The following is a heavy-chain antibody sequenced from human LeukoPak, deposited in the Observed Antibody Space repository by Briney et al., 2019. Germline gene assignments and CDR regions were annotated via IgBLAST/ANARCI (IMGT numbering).Heavy chain of an antibody. CDR1: GGSISSYY. CDR3: ARDSSAAGHVFDY. D-gene: IGHD6-13*01. CDR2: IYYSGST. J-gene: IGHJ4*02. V-gene: IGHV4-59*01. Sequence: SETLSLTCTVSGGSISSYYWSLIRLPPGKGLEWIGYIYYSGSTNYNPSLKSRVTISVDTSKNQFSLKLSSVTAADTAVYYCARDSSAAGHVFDYWGQGTLVTVSS.